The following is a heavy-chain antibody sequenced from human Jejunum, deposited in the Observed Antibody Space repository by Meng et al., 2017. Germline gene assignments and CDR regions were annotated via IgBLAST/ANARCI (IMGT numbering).Heavy chain of an antibody. CDR1: GGSFSGYY. Sequence: QVRLQQWGAGLLKPSETLSLTCAVYGGSFSGYYCGWIRQAPGKGLEWIGDIDHSGSTNYNPPLKNRVTISVDTSRNQISLNLNSVTAADTAVYYCARGGDPRAYYFDYWGQGNLVTVSS. CDR2: IDHSGST. CDR3: ARGGDPRAYYFDY. J-gene: IGHJ4*02. D-gene: IGHD3-10*01. V-gene: IGHV4-34*01.